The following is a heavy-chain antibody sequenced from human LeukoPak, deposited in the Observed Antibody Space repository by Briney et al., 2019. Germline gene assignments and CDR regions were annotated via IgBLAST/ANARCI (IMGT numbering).Heavy chain of an antibody. CDR3: ARQIASAGTTGFDF. J-gene: IGHJ4*02. CDR1: GGSISSYY. D-gene: IGHD6-13*01. Sequence: PSETLSLTCTVSGGSISSYYWSWIRQPAGKGLEWIGRIYSTGSTNYNPSLKSRVTMSVDTSKNQFSLRLRSVTAADTAVYYCARQIASAGTTGFDFWGQGALVTVSS. CDR2: IYSTGST. V-gene: IGHV4-4*07.